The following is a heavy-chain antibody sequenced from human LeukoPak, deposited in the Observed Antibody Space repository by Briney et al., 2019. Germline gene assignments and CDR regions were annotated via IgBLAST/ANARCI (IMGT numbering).Heavy chain of an antibody. J-gene: IGHJ4*02. CDR2: IFHSGST. CDR3: ARHRGSSRGGSGYSQGQFDY. V-gene: IGHV4-39*01. CDR1: GGSLCASGYY. Sequence: SETLSLTCTLSGGSLCASGYYSGCVRHPPGKGLEWSGGIFHSGSTYYNPSLKSRVTISVDTSKNQFSMKLSSVTAADTAVYYCARHRGSSRGGSGYSQGQFDYWGQGALVTVSS. D-gene: IGHD3-22*01.